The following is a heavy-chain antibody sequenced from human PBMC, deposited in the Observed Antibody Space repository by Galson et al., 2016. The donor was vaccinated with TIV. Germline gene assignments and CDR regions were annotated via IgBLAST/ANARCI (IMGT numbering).Heavy chain of an antibody. J-gene: IGHJ6*04. Sequence: SVKVSCKASGYTLSSYSISWVRQAPGQGLEWMGWISGYNGNKNYAQKFQDRVTMTTDTSTNTAYMELRSLRSDDTAVYYCARVPTKTFDFWSGFDNSFCMDVWGKGNPGHRLL. V-gene: IGHV1-18*01. D-gene: IGHD3-3*01. CDR2: ISGYNGNK. CDR3: ARVPTKTFDFWSGFDNSFCMDV. CDR1: GYTLSSYS.